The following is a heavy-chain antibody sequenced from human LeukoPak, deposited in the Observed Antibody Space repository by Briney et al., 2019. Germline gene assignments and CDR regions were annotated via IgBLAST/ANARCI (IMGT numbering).Heavy chain of an antibody. J-gene: IGHJ4*02. CDR3: VRDQFGSSSDY. Sequence: ASVKVSCKASGYTFSTYGFTWVRQAPGQGLEWMGWISTYNGNRNYAQKLQGRVTMTTDTSTSTAYMELRSLRSDDTAVYYCVRDQFGSSSDYWGQGTLVTVPS. CDR2: ISTYNGNR. D-gene: IGHD6-13*01. V-gene: IGHV1-18*01. CDR1: GYTFSTYG.